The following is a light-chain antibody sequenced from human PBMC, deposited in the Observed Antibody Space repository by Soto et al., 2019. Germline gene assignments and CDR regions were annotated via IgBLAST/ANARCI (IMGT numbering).Light chain of an antibody. CDR1: SSDVGGYHF. V-gene: IGLV2-8*01. Sequence: QSVLTQPASVSGSPGQSITLSCSGTSSDVGGYHFVSWYQQHPGKAPNLIIYEVSNRPSGVSDRFSGSKSGSTASLTVSGLQAEDEADYYCSSFAGSNNFVFGSGTKVTVL. CDR2: EVS. CDR3: SSFAGSNNFV. J-gene: IGLJ1*01.